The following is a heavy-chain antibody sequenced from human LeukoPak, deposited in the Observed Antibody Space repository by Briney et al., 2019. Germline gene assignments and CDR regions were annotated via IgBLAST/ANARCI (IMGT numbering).Heavy chain of an antibody. V-gene: IGHV1-69-2*01. CDR1: GYTFTDHY. Sequence: ASVKISCKVSGYTFTDHYMHWVQQAPGKGLEWMGLVDPEDGETIYAEKFQGRVTIPADTSTDTAYMELSSLRSEDTAVYYCATAPSGYQYFQHWGQGTLVTVSS. CDR2: VDPEDGET. J-gene: IGHJ1*01. D-gene: IGHD3-22*01. CDR3: ATAPSGYQYFQH.